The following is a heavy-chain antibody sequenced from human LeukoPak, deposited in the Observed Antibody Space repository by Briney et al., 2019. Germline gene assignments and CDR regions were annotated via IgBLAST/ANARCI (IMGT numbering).Heavy chain of an antibody. CDR2: INRSGST. V-gene: IGHV4-34*01. J-gene: IGHJ4*02. CDR1: GGSFSGYY. CDR3: ARSSYFPPRTPNY. D-gene: IGHD2-21*01. Sequence: PSETLSLTCAVHGGSFSGYYWSWIRQPPGKGLEWIGEINRSGSTNYNPSLKSRVTISVDTSKNQFSLKLSSVTAADTAVYYCARSSYFPPRTPNYWGQGTLVTVSS.